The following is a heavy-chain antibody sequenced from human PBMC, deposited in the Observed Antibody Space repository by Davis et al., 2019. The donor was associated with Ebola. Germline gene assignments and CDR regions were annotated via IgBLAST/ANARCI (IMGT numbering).Heavy chain of an antibody. J-gene: IGHJ5*02. D-gene: IGHD3-22*01. CDR1: GGTFSSYA. CDR3: ARASSNYYDSSGYYYMDNWFDP. V-gene: IGHV1-69*13. Sequence: AASVKVSCKASGGTFSSYAISWVRQAPGQGLEWMGGIIPIFGTANYAQKFQGRVTITADESTSTAYMELRSLRSDDTAVYYCARASSNYYDSSGYYYMDNWFDPWGQGTLVTVSS. CDR2: IIPIFGTA.